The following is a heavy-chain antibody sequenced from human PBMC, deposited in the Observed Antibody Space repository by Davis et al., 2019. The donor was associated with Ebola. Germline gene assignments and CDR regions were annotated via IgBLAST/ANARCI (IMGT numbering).Heavy chain of an antibody. D-gene: IGHD3-16*01. CDR3: TGGGLDYYYYYGMDV. CDR1: GFTFSNAW. Sequence: GESLKISCAASGFTFSNAWMSWVRQAPGKGLEWVGRIKSKTDGGTTDYAAPVKGRFTISRDDSKNTLYLQMNSLKTEDTAVYYCTGGGLDYYYYYGMDVWGQGTTVTVSS. CDR2: IKSKTDGGTT. J-gene: IGHJ6*02. V-gene: IGHV3-15*01.